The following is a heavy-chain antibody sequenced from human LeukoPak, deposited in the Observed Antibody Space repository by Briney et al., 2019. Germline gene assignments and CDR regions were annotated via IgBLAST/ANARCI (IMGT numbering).Heavy chain of an antibody. J-gene: IGHJ4*02. Sequence: SETLSLTCTVSGGSISSGDYYWSWICQPPGKGLEWIGYIYYSGSTYYNPSLKSRVTISVDTSKNQFSLKLSSVTAADTAVYYCARVRQRGGDYWGQGTLVTVSS. CDR3: ARVRQRGGDY. CDR1: GGSISSGDYY. D-gene: IGHD3-10*01. V-gene: IGHV4-30-4*08. CDR2: IYYSGST.